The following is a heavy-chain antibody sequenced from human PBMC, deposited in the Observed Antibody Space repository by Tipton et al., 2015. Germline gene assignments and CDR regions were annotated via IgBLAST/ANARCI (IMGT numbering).Heavy chain of an antibody. CDR2: IFPSTGAP. V-gene: IGHV1-69*06. Sequence: QVQLVQSGPEVKKPGSSVKVSCKTSRSTFSIYTITWVRQAHGQPLEWMGGIFPSTGAPHYAQRFQDRVTIAADKSTNTVYLELRGLRSEDTAVYYCAREDATVITPSYDYWGQGTQVTVSS. CDR1: RSTFSIYT. CDR3: AREDATVITPSYDY. D-gene: IGHD4-23*01. J-gene: IGHJ4*02.